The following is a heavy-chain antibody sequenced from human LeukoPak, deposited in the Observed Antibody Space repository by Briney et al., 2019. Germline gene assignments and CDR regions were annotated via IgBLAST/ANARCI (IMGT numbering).Heavy chain of an antibody. CDR1: GGSISSSSYY. V-gene: IGHV4-39*01. Sequence: SETLSLTCTDSGGSISSSSYYWGWIRQPPGKGLEWIGSIYYSGSTYYNPSLKSRVTISVDTSKNQFSLKLSSVTAADTAVYYCTRPISSGYYPFDSWGQGTLVTVSS. D-gene: IGHD3-22*01. CDR3: TRPISSGYYPFDS. J-gene: IGHJ4*02. CDR2: IYYSGST.